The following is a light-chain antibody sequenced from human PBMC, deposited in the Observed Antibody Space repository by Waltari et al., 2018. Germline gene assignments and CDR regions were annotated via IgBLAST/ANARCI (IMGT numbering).Light chain of an antibody. Sequence: QSVLTQPPSVSGAPGQRVTIPCPGSSSNIGAGYDAHWYQQLPGQDPNLLLDGNNNPPSGVPDRFSGSKSGTSASLAITGRQAEDECDYYCQSYDRSLSGWVFGGGTKLTVL. V-gene: IGLV1-40*01. J-gene: IGLJ3*02. CDR3: QSYDRSLSGWV. CDR1: SSNIGAGYD. CDR2: GNN.